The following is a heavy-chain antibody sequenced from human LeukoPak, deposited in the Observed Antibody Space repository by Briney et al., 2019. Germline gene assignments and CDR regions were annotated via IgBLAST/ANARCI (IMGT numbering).Heavy chain of an antibody. CDR3: ARRNDWKYAFQI. J-gene: IGHJ3*02. D-gene: IGHD1-1*01. V-gene: IGHV5-10-1*01. CDR2: IDPSDSYT. Sequence: PGESLQISCKGSGDSFTGYWINWVRQMPGKGLEWMGMIDPSDSYTSYSPSFQGHVTISADKSISTAYLQWSSLKASDTAMYYCARRNDWKYAFQIWGQGTMVTVSS. CDR1: GDSFTGYW.